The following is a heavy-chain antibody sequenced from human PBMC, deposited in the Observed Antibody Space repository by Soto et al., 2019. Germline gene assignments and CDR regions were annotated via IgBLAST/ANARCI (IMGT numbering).Heavy chain of an antibody. J-gene: IGHJ4*02. V-gene: IGHV1-69*13. CDR2: IIPIFGTA. Sequence: GTSVKVSCKASGGTFSSYASSWVRQAPGQGLEWMGGIIPIFGTANYAQKFQGRVTITADESTSTAYMELSSLRSEDTAVYYCVGAVAGKLDYWGQGTLVTVSS. CDR3: VGAVAGKLDY. CDR1: GGTFSSYA. D-gene: IGHD6-19*01.